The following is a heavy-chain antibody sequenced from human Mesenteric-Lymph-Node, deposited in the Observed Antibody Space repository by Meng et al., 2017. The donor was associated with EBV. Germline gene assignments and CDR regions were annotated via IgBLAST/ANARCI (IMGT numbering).Heavy chain of an antibody. J-gene: IGHJ4*02. CDR2: MSYSGGT. CDR1: GGSRRQCDYL. V-gene: IGHV4-61*08. D-gene: IGHD3-16*01. CDR3: ARATTYDIIWGSYYFCDY. Sequence: HVELEGAGPGTAQPSENPSPPCPGSGGSRRQCDYLWSWNPAPPREGMGWNCFMSYSGGTKLNPSLKSRVTISVDTSKNQFSLRLRSVTAADTAVYYCARATTYDIIWGSYYFCDYWGQGTLVTVSS.